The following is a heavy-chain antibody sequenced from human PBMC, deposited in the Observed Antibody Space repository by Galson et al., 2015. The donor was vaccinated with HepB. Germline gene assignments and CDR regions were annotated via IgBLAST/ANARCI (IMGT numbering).Heavy chain of an antibody. D-gene: IGHD3-3*01. CDR1: GFTFSSYA. J-gene: IGHJ4*02. Sequence: SLRLSCAASGFTFSSYAMSWVRQAPGKGLEWVSAISGSGGSTYYADSVKGRFTISRDNSKNTLHLQMNSLRAEDTAVYYCAKVYGAAPFGYFDYWGQGTLVTVSS. V-gene: IGHV3-23*01. CDR2: ISGSGGST. CDR3: AKVYGAAPFGYFDY.